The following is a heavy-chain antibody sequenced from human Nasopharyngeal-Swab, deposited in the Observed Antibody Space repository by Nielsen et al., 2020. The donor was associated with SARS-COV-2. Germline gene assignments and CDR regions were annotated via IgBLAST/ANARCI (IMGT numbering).Heavy chain of an antibody. D-gene: IGHD3-3*01. V-gene: IGHV1-8*01. CDR3: ARGLRFLDHSPY. CDR2: MNPNSGNT. J-gene: IGHJ4*02. Sequence: ASVKVSCKASGYTFTSYDINWVRQATGQGLEWMGWMNPNSGNTGYAQKFQGRVTMTRNTSISTAYMELSSLRSEDTAVYYCARGLRFLDHSPYWGQGTLVTVSP. CDR1: GYTFTSYD.